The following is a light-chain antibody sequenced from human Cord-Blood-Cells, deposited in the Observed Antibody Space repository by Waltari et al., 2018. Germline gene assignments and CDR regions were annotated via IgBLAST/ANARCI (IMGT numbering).Light chain of an antibody. CDR2: EVS. CDR1: SSDVGGYNY. J-gene: IGLJ1*01. CDR3: SSYAGSIYV. Sequence: QSALTQPPSASGSPGQSVTISCTGTSSDVGGYNYVSWYQQHPGKAPKLMIYEVSKRPSGVPDRFSGSKSGNTASLTVSGLQDEDEADYYCSSYAGSIYVFGTGTKVTVL. V-gene: IGLV2-8*01.